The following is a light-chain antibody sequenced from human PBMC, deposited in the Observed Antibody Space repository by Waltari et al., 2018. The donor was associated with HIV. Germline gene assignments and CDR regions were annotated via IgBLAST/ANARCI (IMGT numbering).Light chain of an antibody. CDR1: NSDVGGYSY. V-gene: IGLV2-8*01. CDR3: CSYAGTNHFYV. Sequence: SALTQPPSASGSPGQSVTISCTGTNSDVGGYSYVSWFQQHPCKAPKRMIYEVSKRPSGVPNRFSGSKSGDTASLTVSGRQAEDGSDYYCCSYAGTNHFYVFGAGTKVTVL. CDR2: EVS. J-gene: IGLJ1*01.